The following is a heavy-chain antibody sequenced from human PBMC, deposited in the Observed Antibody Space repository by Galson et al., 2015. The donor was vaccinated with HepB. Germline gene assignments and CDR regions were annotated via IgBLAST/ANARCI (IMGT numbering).Heavy chain of an antibody. V-gene: IGHV3-30*04. J-gene: IGHJ3*02. D-gene: IGHD3-10*01. Sequence: GLEWVAVISDDGSNKYYADSVEGRFTISRDNSKNTLYLQMNSLRAEDTAVYYCARGRMVRGLTLRYDAFDIWGQGTMVTVSS. CDR3: ARGRMVRGLTLRYDAFDI. CDR2: ISDDGSNK.